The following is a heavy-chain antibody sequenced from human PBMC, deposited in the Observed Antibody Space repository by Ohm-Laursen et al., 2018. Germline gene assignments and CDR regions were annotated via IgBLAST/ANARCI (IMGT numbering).Heavy chain of an antibody. CDR1: GGSISNYY. D-gene: IGHD6-13*01. V-gene: IGHV4-59*01. Sequence: GTLSLTCIVSGGSISNYYWTWIRQPPGKGLEWIGYVYYSGNTNYNPSLRSRVTISVDTSKNQFSLKLSSVTAADTAVYYCARYSSSLYGMDVWGQGTTVTVSS. J-gene: IGHJ6*02. CDR2: VYYSGNT. CDR3: ARYSSSLYGMDV.